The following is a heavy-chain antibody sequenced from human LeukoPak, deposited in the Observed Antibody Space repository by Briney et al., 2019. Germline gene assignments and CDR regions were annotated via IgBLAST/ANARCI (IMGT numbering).Heavy chain of an antibody. CDR2: LYDGGST. D-gene: IGHD2-21*01. J-gene: IGHJ4*02. CDR1: GGSISSYY. Sequence: SETLSLTCTVSGGSISSYYWSWVRQPPGKGLEWIGYLYDGGSTHYNPSLKTRVIISVDTSKNQFSLNLNSVTAADTAVYYCARHSIASDGARLFDYWGRGTLVTVSS. V-gene: IGHV4-59*08. CDR3: ARHSIASDGARLFDY.